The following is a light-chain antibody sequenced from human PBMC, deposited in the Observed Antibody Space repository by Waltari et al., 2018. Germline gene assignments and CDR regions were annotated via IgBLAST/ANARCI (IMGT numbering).Light chain of an antibody. CDR3: QQYDNWPPYT. J-gene: IGKJ2*01. V-gene: IGKV3-15*01. Sequence: EIVMTQSPATLSVSPGESATLSCRASQSVSRNLAWYQQKPGQAPRLLIFGVSTRATGIPDRFSGNGSGTDFTLTISSLQSEDFAVYYCQQYDNWPPYTFGQGTKLEIK. CDR1: QSVSRN. CDR2: GVS.